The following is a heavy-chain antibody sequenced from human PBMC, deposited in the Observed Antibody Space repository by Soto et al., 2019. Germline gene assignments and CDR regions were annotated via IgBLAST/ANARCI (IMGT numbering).Heavy chain of an antibody. CDR2: IYWDDSK. D-gene: IGHD1-26*01. Sequence: QITLKESGPTLVKPTQTLTLTCTFSGFSLTTDRVGVGWIRQPPGEALEWLAVIYWDDSKTYTPSLESRLTIPKDTAKTQVALTMHNMDSLDTATYYCAPAYGGRSPYWGQGTLVTVSS. J-gene: IGHJ4*02. V-gene: IGHV2-5*02. CDR3: APAYGGRSPY. CDR1: GFSLTTDRVG.